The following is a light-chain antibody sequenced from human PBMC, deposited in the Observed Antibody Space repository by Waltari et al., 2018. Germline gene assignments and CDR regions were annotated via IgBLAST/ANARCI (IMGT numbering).Light chain of an antibody. CDR1: SSNIGSST. CDR3: AAWDDSLNWV. J-gene: IGLJ3*02. CDR2: SNN. V-gene: IGLV1-44*01. Sequence: QSVLTQPPSASGAPGQRVTISCSGSSSNIGSSTVNWYQQLPGTAPKLLIYSNNQRPSGVPDRSAGSKSGTSASLAISGLQSEDEADYYCAAWDDSLNWVFGGGTKLTVL.